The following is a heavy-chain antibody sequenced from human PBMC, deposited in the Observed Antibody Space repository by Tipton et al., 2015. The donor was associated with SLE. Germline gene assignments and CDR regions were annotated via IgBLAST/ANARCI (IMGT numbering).Heavy chain of an antibody. D-gene: IGHD6-25*01. CDR3: ARAAQSGAFDI. Sequence: SLRLSCAASGFTFSSYEMNWVRQAPGKGLEWVSYISSSGSTIYYADSVKGRFTISRDNSKNTLYLQMNSLRAEDTAVYYCARAAQSGAFDIWGQGTVVTVSS. CDR1: GFTFSSYE. V-gene: IGHV3-48*03. CDR2: ISSSGSTI. J-gene: IGHJ3*02.